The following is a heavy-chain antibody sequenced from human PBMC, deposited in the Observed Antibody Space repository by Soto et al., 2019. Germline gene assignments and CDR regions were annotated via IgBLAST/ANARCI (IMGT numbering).Heavy chain of an antibody. CDR2: IIPIFGTA. D-gene: IGHD5-12*01. CDR1: GGTFSSYA. CDR3: ERGRDGYNFLNYFDY. Sequence: ASVKVSCKASGGTFSSYAISWVRQAPGQGLEWMGGIIPIFGTANYAQKFQGRVTITADESTSTAYMELSSLRSEDTAVYYCERGRDGYNFLNYFDYWGQGTLVTVSS. J-gene: IGHJ4*02. V-gene: IGHV1-69*13.